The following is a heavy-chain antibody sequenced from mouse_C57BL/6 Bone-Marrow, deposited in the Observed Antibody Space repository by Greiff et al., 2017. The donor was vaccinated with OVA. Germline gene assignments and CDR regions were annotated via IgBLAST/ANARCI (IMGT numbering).Heavy chain of an antibody. CDR2: ISSGGSYT. J-gene: IGHJ2*01. D-gene: IGHD2-13*01. CDR3: ARDDGDPDY. V-gene: IGHV5-6*01. CDR1: GFTFSSYG. Sequence: EVQGVESGGDLVKPGGSLKLSCAASGFTFSSYGMSWVRQTPDKRLEWVATISSGGSYTYYPDSVKGRFTISRDNAKNTLYLQMSSLKSEDAAMYCCARDDGDPDYWGQGTTLTVSS.